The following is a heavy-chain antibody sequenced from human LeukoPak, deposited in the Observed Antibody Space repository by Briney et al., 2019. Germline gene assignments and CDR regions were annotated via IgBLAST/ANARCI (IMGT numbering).Heavy chain of an antibody. CDR2: ISSSSSYI. Sequence: PGGSLRLSCAASGFTFSSYSMNWVRQAPGKGLEWVSSISSSSSYIYYADSVKGRFTISRDNAKNSLYLQMNSLRAEDTAVYYCARARDVLRLLQWLPPGFWFDPRGQGSLVTVSS. CDR3: ARARDVLRLLQWLPPGFWFDP. CDR1: GFTFSSYS. J-gene: IGHJ5*02. D-gene: IGHD3-3*01. V-gene: IGHV3-21*01.